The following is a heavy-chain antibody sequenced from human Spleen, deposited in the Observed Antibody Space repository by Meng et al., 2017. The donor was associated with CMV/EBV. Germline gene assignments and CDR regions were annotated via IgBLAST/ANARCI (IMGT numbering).Heavy chain of an antibody. V-gene: IGHV3-21*01. CDR2: ISSSSSYI. CDR1: GLHFSSYS. J-gene: IGHJ4*02. D-gene: IGHD3-10*01. CDR3: ARGESGLSGDY. Sequence: LSSAASGLHFSSYSMHWVRQAPGKGLEWVSSISSSSSYIYYADSVKGRFTISRDNAKNSLYLQMNSLRAEDTAVYYCARGESGLSGDYWGQGTLVTVSS.